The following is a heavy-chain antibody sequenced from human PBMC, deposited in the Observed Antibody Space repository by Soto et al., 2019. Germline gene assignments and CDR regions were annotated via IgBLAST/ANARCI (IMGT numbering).Heavy chain of an antibody. J-gene: IGHJ4*02. D-gene: IGHD3-22*01. Sequence: GGALRLSFAAPGFTLSSYSMKLVRPAPGKGVEWVSSISSSSSYIYYADSVKGRFTISRDNAKNSLYLQMNSLRAEDTAVYYCATGSATYYYDSSGYPFDYWGQGTLVTVPS. V-gene: IGHV3-21*01. CDR1: GFTLSSYS. CDR3: ATGSATYYYDSSGYPFDY. CDR2: ISSSSSYI.